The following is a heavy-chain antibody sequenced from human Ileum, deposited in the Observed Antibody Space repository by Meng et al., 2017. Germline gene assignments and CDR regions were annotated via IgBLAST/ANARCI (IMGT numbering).Heavy chain of an antibody. D-gene: IGHD6-6*01. J-gene: IGHJ4*02. Sequence: VPVQQWGAGLLKPSETLSLPGACYGGSFSGYYCSWLRPPPGKGLEWIGEINHSGNTNYNPSLKSQVTLSLDTSKNHFSLNLTSVTAADTAVYYCARGREQQLVRGFGYWGQGTLVTVSS. CDR2: INHSGNT. CDR1: GGSFSGYY. CDR3: ARGREQQLVRGFGY. V-gene: IGHV4-34*01.